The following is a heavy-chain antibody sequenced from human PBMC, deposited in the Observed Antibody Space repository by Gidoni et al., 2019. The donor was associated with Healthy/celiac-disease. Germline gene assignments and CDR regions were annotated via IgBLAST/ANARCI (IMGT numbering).Heavy chain of an antibody. CDR1: GFTFSSYA. Sequence: EVQLLESGGGLVQPGGSLSLCCAASGFTFSSYAMSWVRQAPGKGLEWVSAISGSGGSTYYADSVKGRFTISRDNSKNTLYLQMNSLRAEDTAVYYCAKGAYSDPYYGMDVWGQGTTVTVSS. CDR3: AKGAYSDPYYGMDV. D-gene: IGHD4-4*01. CDR2: ISGSGGST. J-gene: IGHJ6*02. V-gene: IGHV3-23*01.